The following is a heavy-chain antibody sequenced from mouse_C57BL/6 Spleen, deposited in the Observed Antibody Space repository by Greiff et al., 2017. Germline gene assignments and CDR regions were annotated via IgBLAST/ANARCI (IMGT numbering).Heavy chain of an antibody. Sequence: VTLVESGGGLVKPGGSLKLSCAASGFTFRDYGLHWVRQAPEKGLEWVAYISSGSSTIYYADTVKGRFTISRDNAKNTLFLQMTSLRSEDTAMYYCARANGYYGYVDGWGTGTTVTVSS. CDR1: GFTFRDYG. CDR3: ARANGYYGYVDG. V-gene: IGHV5-17*01. J-gene: IGHJ1*03. CDR2: ISSGSSTI. D-gene: IGHD2-2*01.